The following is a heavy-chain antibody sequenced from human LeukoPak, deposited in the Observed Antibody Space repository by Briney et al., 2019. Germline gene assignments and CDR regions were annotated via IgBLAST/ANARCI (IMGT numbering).Heavy chain of an antibody. J-gene: IGHJ4*02. CDR3: STSLNLPGY. V-gene: IGHV3-74*01. CDR1: GITLRTYW. CDR2: INPDGSDI. D-gene: IGHD4/OR15-4a*01. Sequence: GGSLRLSCEASGITLRTYWMPWVRQAPGKGLEWVSCINPDGSDIRYADPVKGRFSISRDNARNMVPLQMNSLTVEDTAMYFCSTSLNLPGYWGQGTLVIVSS.